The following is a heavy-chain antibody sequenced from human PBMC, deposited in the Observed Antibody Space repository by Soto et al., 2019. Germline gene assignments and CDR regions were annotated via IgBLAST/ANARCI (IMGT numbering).Heavy chain of an antibody. J-gene: IGHJ4*02. CDR2: ILYSGST. D-gene: IGHD6-19*01. CDR1: GGSITRNNHY. V-gene: IGHV4-39*01. CDR3: ARLGSSGWYQGSYFDY. Sequence: QLQLQESGPGLVKPSETLSLTCIVSGGSITRNNHYWGWIRQSPGKGLAWIGSILYSGSTNYNPSRKSRVTLSVETSKNQFSLKMSSVTAADTALYYCARLGSSGWYQGSYFDYWGQGTLVTVSS.